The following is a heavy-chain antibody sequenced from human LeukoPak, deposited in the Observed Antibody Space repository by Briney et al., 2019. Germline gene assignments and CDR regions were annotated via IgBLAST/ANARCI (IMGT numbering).Heavy chain of an antibody. Sequence: ASVKVSCKASGYTFTSYYMHWVRQAPGQGLEWMGIINPSGGSTSYAQKFQGRVTMTRDMSTSTVYMELSSLRSEDTAVYYCARRGYSYGYGYYYYYMDVRGKGTTVTVSS. CDR1: GYTFTSYY. CDR2: INPSGGST. CDR3: ARRGYSYGYGYYYYYMDV. J-gene: IGHJ6*03. D-gene: IGHD5-18*01. V-gene: IGHV1-46*01.